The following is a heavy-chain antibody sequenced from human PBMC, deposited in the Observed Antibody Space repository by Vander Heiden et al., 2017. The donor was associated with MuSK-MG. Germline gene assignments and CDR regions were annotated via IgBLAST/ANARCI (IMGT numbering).Heavy chain of an antibody. J-gene: IGHJ4*02. CDR2: ISYDGSNK. CDR1: GFTFSSYA. V-gene: IGHV3-30-3*01. D-gene: IGHD3-22*01. Sequence: QVQLVESGGGVVQPGRSLRLSCAASGFTFSSYAMHWVRQAPGKGLEWVAVISYDGSNKYYADSVKGRFTISRDNSKNTRYLKMNSMRAEDTAVYYCARDRNYDSSGRGIFGYWGQGTLVTVSS. CDR3: ARDRNYDSSGRGIFGY.